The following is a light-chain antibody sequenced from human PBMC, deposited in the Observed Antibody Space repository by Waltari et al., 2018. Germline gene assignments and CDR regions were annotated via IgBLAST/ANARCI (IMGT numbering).Light chain of an antibody. J-gene: IGKJ1*01. V-gene: IGKV3-20*01. Sequence: EIVLTQSPGTLSLSPGERATLSCRASQSVGTYLAWYQQTPGPAPRLLIYGASNRAAGIPDRFSGSGSGTDFRLTISRLEPEDFAVYYCQKYERLPATFGQGTKVEIK. CDR3: QKYERLPAT. CDR2: GAS. CDR1: QSVGTY.